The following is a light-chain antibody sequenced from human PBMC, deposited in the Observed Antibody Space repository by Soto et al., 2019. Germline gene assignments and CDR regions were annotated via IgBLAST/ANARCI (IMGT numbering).Light chain of an antibody. J-gene: IGLJ1*01. CDR3: SSYTSSNTLV. Sequence: QSALTQPASVSGSPGQSITIPCTGTSSNVGGYQYVSWYQQHPGKAPKLMIYEVSNRPSGVSNRFSGSKSGNTASLTISGLQPEDETDYYCSSYTSSNTLVFGSGTKVTV. V-gene: IGLV2-14*01. CDR2: EVS. CDR1: SSNVGGYQY.